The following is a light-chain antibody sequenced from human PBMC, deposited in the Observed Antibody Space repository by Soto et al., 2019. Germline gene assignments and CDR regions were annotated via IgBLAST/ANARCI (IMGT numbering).Light chain of an antibody. V-gene: IGKV3-15*01. CDR3: QHYHDWPPRT. CDR1: QSVSTN. CDR2: GAS. J-gene: IGKJ1*01. Sequence: EIVMTQSPATLSGSPGERVTLSCRSSQSVSTNVAWYQQKPGQAPRLLIYGASTRATGLPARFSGSGSGTEFTLTISSLQSEDFAVYYCQHYHDWPPRTLGQGTKVDIK.